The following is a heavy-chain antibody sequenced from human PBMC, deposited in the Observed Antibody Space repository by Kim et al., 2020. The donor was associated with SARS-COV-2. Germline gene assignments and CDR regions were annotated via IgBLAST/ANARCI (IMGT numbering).Heavy chain of an antibody. CDR1: GGSISSYY. Sequence: SETLSLTCTVSGGSISSYYWSWIRQPPGKGLEWIGYIYYSGSTNYNPSLKSRVTISVDTSKNQFSLKLSSVTAADTAVYYCARADDSSGYFFDYWGQGTLVTVSS. V-gene: IGHV4-59*01. CDR3: ARADDSSGYFFDY. D-gene: IGHD3-22*01. CDR2: IYYSGST. J-gene: IGHJ4*02.